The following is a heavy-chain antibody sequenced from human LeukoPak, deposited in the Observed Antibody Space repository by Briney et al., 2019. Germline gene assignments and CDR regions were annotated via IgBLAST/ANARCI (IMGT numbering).Heavy chain of an antibody. CDR2: VHLDGRT. Sequence: PETLSLTCGVCVHSLTSSNWLTWLRQPPGKGLEWIGEVHLDGRTNYNPSLKSRLTISVDLSENHISLKLTSVTAADTAVYYWAREGGFFRPLDYSGQGTLVTVSS. CDR1: VHSLTSSNW. V-gene: IGHV4-4*03. CDR3: AREGGFFRPLDY. D-gene: IGHD3-3*01. J-gene: IGHJ4*02.